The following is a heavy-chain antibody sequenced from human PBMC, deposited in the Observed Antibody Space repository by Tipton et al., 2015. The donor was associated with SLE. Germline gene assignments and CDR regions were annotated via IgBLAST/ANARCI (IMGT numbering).Heavy chain of an antibody. CDR3: ARGRFCSTVSCPRPPFFDL. J-gene: IGHJ4*02. V-gene: IGHV3-21*05. Sequence: SLRLSCAASGFNSSRYFMNWVRQAPGKGLQVIAVISDSGSGSVTYYTDSVKGRFTISRDNANNSLSLQMNSLRAEDTAVYYCARGRFCSTVSCPRPPFFDLWGQGTLVTVSS. D-gene: IGHD2-2*01. CDR2: ISDSGSGSVT. CDR1: GFNSSRYF.